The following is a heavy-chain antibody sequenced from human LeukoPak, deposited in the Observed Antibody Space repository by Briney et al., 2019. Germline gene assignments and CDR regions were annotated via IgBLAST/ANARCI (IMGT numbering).Heavy chain of an antibody. V-gene: IGHV3-21*01. CDR3: ASGSYTLDY. CDR2: ISSSSSYI. D-gene: IGHD1-26*01. J-gene: IGHJ4*02. CDR1: GFTFSSYA. Sequence: GGSLRLSCAASGFTFSSYAMSWVRQAPGKGLERVSSISSSSSYIYYADSVKGRFTISRDNAKNSLYLQMNSLRAEDTAVYYCASGSYTLDYWGQGTLVTVSS.